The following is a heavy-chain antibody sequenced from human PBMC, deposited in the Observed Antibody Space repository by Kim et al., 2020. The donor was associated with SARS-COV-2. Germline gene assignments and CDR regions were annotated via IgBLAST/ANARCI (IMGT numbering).Heavy chain of an antibody. J-gene: IGHJ6*02. CDR3: AREWGYSSSWYGPKTYGMDV. CDR2: IKEDGSEK. D-gene: IGHD6-13*01. V-gene: IGHV3-7*01. CDR1: GFTFSSYW. Sequence: GGSLRLSCAASGFTFSSYWMSWVRQAPGKGLEWVANIKEDGSEKYYVDSVKGRFTISRDNAKNSLYLQMKSLRAEDTAVYYCAREWGYSSSWYGPKTYGMDVWGQGTTVTVSS.